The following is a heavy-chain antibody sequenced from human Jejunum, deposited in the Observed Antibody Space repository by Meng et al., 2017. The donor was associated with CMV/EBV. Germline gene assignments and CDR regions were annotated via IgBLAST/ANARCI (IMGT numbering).Heavy chain of an antibody. V-gene: IGHV3-7*01. CDR2: IKPDGSET. D-gene: IGHD4-23*01. Sequence: CAASGFRFGTSWLGWVRQAPGKGLGWVTNIKPDGSETYYVDSVKGRLTISRDNAKNSLYLQMNSLRAEDTGVYFCARDRYGGTDYWGQGTLVTVSS. J-gene: IGHJ4*02. CDR3: ARDRYGGTDY. CDR1: GFRFGTSW.